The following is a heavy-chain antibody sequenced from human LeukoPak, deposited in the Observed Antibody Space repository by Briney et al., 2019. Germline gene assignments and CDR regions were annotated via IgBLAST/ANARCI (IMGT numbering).Heavy chain of an antibody. Sequence: GGSLRLSCAASGFTLSSCAMTWVRQAPGKGLEWVSGISGSGGSTYYADSVKGRFTISRDNSKNTLYLQMNSLRAEDTAVYYCAKGSYSSGWYESDYWGQGTLVTVSS. CDR2: ISGSGGST. CDR1: GFTLSSCA. D-gene: IGHD6-19*01. J-gene: IGHJ4*02. V-gene: IGHV3-23*01. CDR3: AKGSYSSGWYESDY.